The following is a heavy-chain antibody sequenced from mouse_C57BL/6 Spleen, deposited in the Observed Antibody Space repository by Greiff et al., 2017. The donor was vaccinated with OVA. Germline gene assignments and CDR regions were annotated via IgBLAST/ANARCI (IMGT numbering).Heavy chain of an antibody. J-gene: IGHJ3*01. D-gene: IGHD1-1*01. CDR2: IDPSDSYT. CDR1: GYTFTSYW. CDR3: ARSYSGSLIAY. Sequence: VQLQQPGAELVKPGASVKLSCKASGYTFTSYWMQWVKQRPGQGLEWIGEIDPSDSYTNYNQKFKGKATLTVDTSSSTAYMQLSSLTSEDSAVYYCARSYSGSLIAYWGQGTLVTVSA. V-gene: IGHV1-50*01.